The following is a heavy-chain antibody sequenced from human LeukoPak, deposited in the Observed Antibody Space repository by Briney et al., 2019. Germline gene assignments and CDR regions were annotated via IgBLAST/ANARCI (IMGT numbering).Heavy chain of an antibody. CDR2: IIPIFGTA. CDR3: ARESAYYDSSGYVDY. J-gene: IGHJ4*02. V-gene: IGHV1-69*05. CDR1: GGTFSSYA. Sequence: SVKVSCKASGGTFSSYAISWVRQAPGQGLEWMGGIIPIFGTANYAQKFQGRVTITTDESTSTAYMELSSLRSEDTAVYYCARESAYYDSSGYVDYWGQGTLVTVSS. D-gene: IGHD3-22*01.